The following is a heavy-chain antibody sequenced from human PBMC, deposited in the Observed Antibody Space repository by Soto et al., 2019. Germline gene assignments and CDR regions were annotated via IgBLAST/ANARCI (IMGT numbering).Heavy chain of an antibody. Sequence: GSLRLSCAASGFTFSSYAMSWVRQAPGKGLEWVSAISGSGGSTYYADSVKGRFTISRDNSKNTLYLQMNSLKTEDTAVYYCTTDLSGSYYRRTHYGMDVWGQGTTVTVSS. CDR1: GFTFSSYA. CDR3: TTDLSGSYYRRTHYGMDV. D-gene: IGHD1-26*01. V-gene: IGHV3-23*01. CDR2: ISGSGGST. J-gene: IGHJ6*02.